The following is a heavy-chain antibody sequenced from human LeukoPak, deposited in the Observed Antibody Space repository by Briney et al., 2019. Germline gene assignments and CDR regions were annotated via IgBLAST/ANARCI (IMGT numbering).Heavy chain of an antibody. CDR2: ISSSGSTI. CDR1: GFTFSDYY. Sequence: GGSLRLSCAASGFTFSDYYMSWIRQAPGKGLEWVSYISSSGSTIYYADSVKGRFTISRDNAKNSLYLQMNSLRAEDTAMYYCARQVASGNFDSWGQGTRVTVSS. V-gene: IGHV3-11*01. D-gene: IGHD5-12*01. CDR3: ARQVASGNFDS. J-gene: IGHJ4*02.